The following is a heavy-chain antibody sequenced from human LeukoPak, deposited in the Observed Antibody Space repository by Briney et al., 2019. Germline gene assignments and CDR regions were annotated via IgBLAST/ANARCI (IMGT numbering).Heavy chain of an antibody. D-gene: IGHD6-13*01. Sequence: GRYLRLYCAASGFTLSGYAMQWVRQAPGKGPELVAVILYDGSNKYYADSVTGRFTISRDNSKNTLYLQMNSLRAEDTAVYYCARGPGGIAAAAHDWGHETLVPVPT. CDR3: ARGPGGIAAAAHD. CDR1: GFTLSGYA. V-gene: IGHV3-30-3*01. CDR2: ILYDGSNK. J-gene: IGHJ4*01.